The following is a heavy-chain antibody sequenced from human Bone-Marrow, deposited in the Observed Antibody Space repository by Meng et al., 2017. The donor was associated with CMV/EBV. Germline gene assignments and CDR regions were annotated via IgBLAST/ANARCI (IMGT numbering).Heavy chain of an antibody. Sequence: FTFSSSAMSCVRQAPGKGLEWVSAISGSGGSTYYADSVKGRFTISRDNSKNTLYLQMNSLRAEDTAVYYCAKGITIFGVGPGYLDYWGQGTLVTVSS. V-gene: IGHV3-23*01. J-gene: IGHJ4*02. D-gene: IGHD3-3*01. CDR1: FTFSSSA. CDR2: ISGSGGST. CDR3: AKGITIFGVGPGYLDY.